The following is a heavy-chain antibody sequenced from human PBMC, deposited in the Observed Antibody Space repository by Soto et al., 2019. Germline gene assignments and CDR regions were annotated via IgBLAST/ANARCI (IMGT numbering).Heavy chain of an antibody. D-gene: IGHD2-15*01. J-gene: IGHJ6*02. CDR1: GYTFTRYS. CDR2: INTNTGNP. CDR3: AREGSLAFYSYGMDV. V-gene: IGHV7-4-1*01. Sequence: ASVKVSCKASGYTFTRYSMNWVRQAPGQGLEWMGWINTNTGNPTYAQGFTGRFVFSLDTPVSTAYLQICSLKAEDTAVYYCAREGSLAFYSYGMDVWGQGTTVTVS.